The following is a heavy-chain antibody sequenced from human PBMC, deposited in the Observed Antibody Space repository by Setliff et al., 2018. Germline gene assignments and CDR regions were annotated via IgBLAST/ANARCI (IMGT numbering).Heavy chain of an antibody. Sequence: SQTLSLPCTVSGYSISSGYIWGWIRQPPGKGLEWVGNXXXXXXXNYNXXXKSRLTISRETSKNQVSLKLNSVTATDTAVYYCARDLGHGGDSDYWGQGILVTVSS. D-gene: IGHD2-21*02. J-gene: IGHJ4*02. CDR3: ARDLGHGGDSDY. CDR1: GYSISSGYI. CDR2: XXXXXXX. V-gene: IGHV4-38-2*02.